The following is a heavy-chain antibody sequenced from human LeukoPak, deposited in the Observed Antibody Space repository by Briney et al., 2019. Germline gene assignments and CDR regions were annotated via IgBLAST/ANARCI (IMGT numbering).Heavy chain of an antibody. D-gene: IGHD6-13*01. V-gene: IGHV5-51*01. CDR1: GYSFTSYW. Sequence: GESLKISCKGSGYSFTSYWIGWVRQMPGKGLEWMGIIYPGDSDTRYSPSFQGQVTISADKSISTAYLQWSSLKASDTAMYYCARGGDSYSSSWTRLFYWGQGTLVTVSS. CDR2: IYPGDSDT. CDR3: ARGGDSYSSSWTRLFY. J-gene: IGHJ4*02.